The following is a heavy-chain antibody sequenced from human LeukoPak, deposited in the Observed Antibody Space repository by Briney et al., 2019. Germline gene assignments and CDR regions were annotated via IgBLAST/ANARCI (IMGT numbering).Heavy chain of an antibody. CDR1: GGSISSSSYY. Sequence: SETLSLTCTVSGGSISSSSYYWGWIRQPPGKGLEWIGSIYYSGSTYYNPSLKSRVTISVDTSKNQFSLKLSSVTAADTAVYYCARDRKSQQLVHLNWFDPWGQGTLVTVSS. CDR2: IYYSGST. J-gene: IGHJ5*02. D-gene: IGHD6-6*01. CDR3: ARDRKSQQLVHLNWFDP. V-gene: IGHV4-39*07.